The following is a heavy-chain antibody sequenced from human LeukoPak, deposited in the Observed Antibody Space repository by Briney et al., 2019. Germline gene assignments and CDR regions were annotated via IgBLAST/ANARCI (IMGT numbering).Heavy chain of an antibody. CDR2: IHGDGDST. CDR1: GFTFHDYA. CDR3: AKDGSGGGWKWFDP. V-gene: IGHV3-43*02. Sequence: PGGSLRLSCASSGFTFHDYAMHWVRQPRAKGLEGVSLIHGDGDSTYYADSLKGRFIISRDNSKNTLYLQMNSLRAEDTAVYYCAKDGSGGGWKWFDPWGQGTLVTVSS. J-gene: IGHJ5*02. D-gene: IGHD2-15*01.